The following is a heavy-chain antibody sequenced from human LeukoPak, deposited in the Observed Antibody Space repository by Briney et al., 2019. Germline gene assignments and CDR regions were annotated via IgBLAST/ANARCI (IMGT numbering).Heavy chain of an antibody. D-gene: IGHD2-15*01. CDR2: ISSSGSTI. CDR1: GFTFSDYY. CDR3: ARRTRQDAEYCSGGSCYHVINYYYGMDV. J-gene: IGHJ6*02. V-gene: IGHV3-11*01. Sequence: PGGSLRLSCAASGFTFSDYYMSWIRQAPGKGLEWVSYISSSGSTIYYADSVKGRFTISRDNAKNSLYLQMNSLRAEDTAVYYWARRTRQDAEYCSGGSCYHVINYYYGMDVWGQGTTVTVSS.